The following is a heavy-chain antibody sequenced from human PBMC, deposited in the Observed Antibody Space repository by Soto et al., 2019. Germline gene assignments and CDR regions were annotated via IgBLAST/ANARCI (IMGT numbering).Heavy chain of an antibody. CDR3: AKRPKGVMARHFDY. V-gene: IGHV3-23*01. D-gene: IGHD2-8*01. J-gene: IGHJ4*02. CDR2: ISGSGGST. Sequence: GGSLRLSCAASGFTFSSYAMSWVRQAPGKGLEWASAISGSGGSTYYADSVKGRFTISRDNSKNTLYLQMNSLRAEDTAVYYCAKRPKGVMARHFDYWGQGTLVTVSS. CDR1: GFTFSSYA.